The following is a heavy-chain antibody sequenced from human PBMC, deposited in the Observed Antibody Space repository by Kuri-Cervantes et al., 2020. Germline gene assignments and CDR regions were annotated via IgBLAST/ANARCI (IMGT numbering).Heavy chain of an antibody. V-gene: IGHV3-48*01. CDR1: GFTFSNYN. D-gene: IGHD3-10*01. Sequence: GGSLRLSCAASGFTFSNYNMNWVRQAPGKGLEWVSYILSSSGFIYYADSVKGRFTISRDNSKNTLYLQMGSLRAEDMAVYYCARSLVGVKDAFVIWGQGTMVTVSS. CDR3: ARSLVGVKDAFVI. CDR2: ILSSSGFI. J-gene: IGHJ3*02.